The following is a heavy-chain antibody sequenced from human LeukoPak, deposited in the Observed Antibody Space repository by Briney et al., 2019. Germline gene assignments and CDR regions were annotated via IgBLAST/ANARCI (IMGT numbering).Heavy chain of an antibody. CDR3: ARDTPGVTPFDY. D-gene: IGHD2-21*02. CDR2: ISRSSSTI. J-gene: IGHJ4*02. V-gene: IGHV3-48*04. CDR1: GFTFSSYR. Sequence: GGSLRLSCAASGFTFSSYRMNWVRQAPGKGLEWVSYISRSSSTIYYADSVKGRFTISRDNAKNSLYLQMNSLRAEDTAVYYCARDTPGVTPFDYWGQGTLVTVSS.